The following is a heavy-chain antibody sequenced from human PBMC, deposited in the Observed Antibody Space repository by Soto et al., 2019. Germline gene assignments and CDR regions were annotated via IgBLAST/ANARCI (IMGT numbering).Heavy chain of an antibody. Sequence: QVQLQESGPGLVKPSQTLSLPCTVYGGSISSGWYYLSWLRQPPGKGLAWIGYIYYSGSTYYNPALTRRVTISVDTSKNQFALKLSSVTAADTAVYYCARVGYDRSADPLWFDYCGQGTLVTVSS. V-gene: IGHV4-31*03. CDR1: GGSISSGWYY. CDR3: ARVGYDRSADPLWFDY. D-gene: IGHD3-22*01. J-gene: IGHJ4*02. CDR2: IYYSGST.